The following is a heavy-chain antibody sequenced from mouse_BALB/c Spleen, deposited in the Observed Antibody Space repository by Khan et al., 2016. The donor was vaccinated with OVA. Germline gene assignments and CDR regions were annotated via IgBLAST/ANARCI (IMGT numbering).Heavy chain of an antibody. D-gene: IGHD1-3*01. CDR2: ISTYYGDA. Sequence: QVRLQQSGAELVRPGVSVKISCKGSGYRFTDYAMHWVKQSHAKSLEWIGVISTYYGDADYNQKFKGKATMTVDKSSSTAYMELARLTSEASAIHYCAGGSVNSRCAYWGQGTLVTVSA. CDR1: GYRFTDYA. J-gene: IGHJ3*01. V-gene: IGHV1S137*01. CDR3: AGGSVNSRCAY.